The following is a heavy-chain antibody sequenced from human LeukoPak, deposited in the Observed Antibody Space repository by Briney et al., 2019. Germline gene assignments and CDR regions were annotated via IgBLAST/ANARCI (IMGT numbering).Heavy chain of an antibody. V-gene: IGHV4-39*07. CDR1: GGSISSSSYY. CDR2: IYYSGST. Sequence: PSETLSLTCTVSGGSISSSSYYWGWIRQPPGKGLEWIGSIYYSGSTYYNPSLKSRVTISVDTSKNQFSLKLSSVTAADTAVYYCARATDEARPYAFDIWGQGTMVTVSS. CDR3: ARATDEARPYAFDI. J-gene: IGHJ3*02.